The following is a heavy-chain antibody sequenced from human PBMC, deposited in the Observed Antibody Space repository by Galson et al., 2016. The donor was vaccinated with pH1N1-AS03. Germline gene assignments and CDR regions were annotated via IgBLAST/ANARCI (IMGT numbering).Heavy chain of an antibody. CDR3: ARDTGGWYFDL. J-gene: IGHJ2*01. D-gene: IGHD1-1*01. CDR1: GSTTSLFY. Sequence: SETLSLTCSVFGSTTSLFYWNWIRQPPGKGLEWIGFIHHRGSTNYNPSLKSRVTISIDTSKNQFSLKLSSVTAADTAVYYCARDTGGWYFDLWGRGTLVTVSS. CDR2: IHHRGST. V-gene: IGHV4-59*01.